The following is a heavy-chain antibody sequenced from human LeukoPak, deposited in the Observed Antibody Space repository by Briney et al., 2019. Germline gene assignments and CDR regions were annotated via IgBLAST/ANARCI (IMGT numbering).Heavy chain of an antibody. CDR3: ARDRARDGYNFFDY. CDR1: GYTFTSYG. J-gene: IGHJ4*02. Sequence: ASVKVSFKASGYTFTSYGISWVRQAPGQGLEWMGCISAYKGNTNYAQKLQGRVTMTTDTSTSTAYMELRSLTADDTAVYYCARDRARDGYNFFDYWGQGTLVTVSS. CDR2: ISAYKGNT. V-gene: IGHV1-18*01. D-gene: IGHD5-24*01.